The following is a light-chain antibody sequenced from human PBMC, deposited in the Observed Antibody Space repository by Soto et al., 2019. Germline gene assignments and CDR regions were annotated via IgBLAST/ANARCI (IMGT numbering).Light chain of an antibody. Sequence: EIVMTQSPATLSVSPGERATLSCRASQSVSSNLAWYQQKPGQAPRLLIYGASTRATGIPARFSCSGSGTEFTLTISSLQSEDFAVYYCQQYNNWPTFGHGTKVDSK. J-gene: IGKJ1*01. CDR3: QQYNNWPT. CDR1: QSVSSN. CDR2: GAS. V-gene: IGKV3-15*01.